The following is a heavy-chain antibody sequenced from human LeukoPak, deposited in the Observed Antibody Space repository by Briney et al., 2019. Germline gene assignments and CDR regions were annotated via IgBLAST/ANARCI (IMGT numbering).Heavy chain of an antibody. CDR3: TGLRFLEWLSGTPYDY. CDR1: GFTFGDYA. V-gene: IGHV3-49*03. CDR2: IRSKAYGGTT. D-gene: IGHD3-3*01. Sequence: GGSLRLSCTASGFTFGDYAMSWFRQAPGKGLEWVGFIRSKAYGGTTEYAASVKGRFTISRDDSKSIAYLQMNSLKTEDTAVYYCTGLRFLEWLSGTPYDYWGQGTLVTVSS. J-gene: IGHJ4*02.